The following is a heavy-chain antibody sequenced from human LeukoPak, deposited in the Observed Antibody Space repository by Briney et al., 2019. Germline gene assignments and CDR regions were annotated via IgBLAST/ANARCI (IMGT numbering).Heavy chain of an antibody. CDR1: GYTFTSYY. Sequence: ASVKVSCTASGYTFTSYYMHWVRQAPGQGLEWMGIINPSGGSTSYAQKFQGRVTMTRDTSTSTVYMELSSPRSEDTAVYYCARGGITGTTFGREEFDYWGQGTLVTVSS. V-gene: IGHV1-46*01. CDR2: INPSGGST. D-gene: IGHD1-7*01. J-gene: IGHJ4*02. CDR3: ARGGITGTTFGREEFDY.